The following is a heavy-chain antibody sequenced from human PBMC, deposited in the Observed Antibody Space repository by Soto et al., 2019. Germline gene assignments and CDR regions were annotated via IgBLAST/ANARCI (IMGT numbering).Heavy chain of an antibody. Sequence: GESLKISCAASGFTFSSYAMSWVRQAPGKGLEWVSAISGSGGSTYYADSVKGRFTISRDNSKNTLYLQMNSLRAEDTAVYYCAKDQSLGDFWSGQFDYWGQGTLVTVSS. V-gene: IGHV3-23*01. CDR1: GFTFSSYA. J-gene: IGHJ4*02. CDR2: ISGSGGST. D-gene: IGHD3-3*01. CDR3: AKDQSLGDFWSGQFDY.